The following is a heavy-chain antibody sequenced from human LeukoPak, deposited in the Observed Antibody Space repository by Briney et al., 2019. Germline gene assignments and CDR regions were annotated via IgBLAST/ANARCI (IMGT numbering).Heavy chain of an antibody. J-gene: IGHJ4*02. CDR3: AKDLKPTITGPFDY. CDR2: IDSDGST. CDR1: GLIVSSNY. D-gene: IGHD5-24*01. V-gene: IGHV3-53*05. Sequence: PGGSLRLSCVASGLIVSSNYMSWVRLAPGKGLEWVSLIDSDGSTYYADSVKGRFTISRDNSKNSLYLQMNSLRTEDTALYYCAKDLKPTITGPFDYWGQGTLVTVSS.